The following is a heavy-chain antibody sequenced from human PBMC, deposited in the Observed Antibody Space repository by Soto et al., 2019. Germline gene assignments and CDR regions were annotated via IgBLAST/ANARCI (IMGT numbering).Heavy chain of an antibody. V-gene: IGHV4-59*01. CDR1: GGSISSYY. CDR3: ARMEIGYSYGLGYYYYYMDV. CDR2: IYYSGST. D-gene: IGHD5-18*01. Sequence: SETLSLTCTVSGGSISSYYWSWIRQPPGKGLEWIGYIYYSGSTNYNPSLKSRVTISVDTSKNQFSLKLSSVTAADTAVYYCARMEIGYSYGLGYYYYYMDVWGKGTTVTVSS. J-gene: IGHJ6*03.